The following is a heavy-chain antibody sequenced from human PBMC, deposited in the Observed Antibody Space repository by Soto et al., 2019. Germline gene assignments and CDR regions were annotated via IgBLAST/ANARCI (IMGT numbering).Heavy chain of an antibody. J-gene: IGHJ5*02. V-gene: IGHV1-18*01. CDR2: ISGHNGNT. CDR1: GYTLTNYG. Sequence: QFQLVQAGDEVKKTGASVKVSCRASGYTLTNYGISWVRQAPGQGLFWMGWISGHNGNTLYAQTVQGRLTLTIDTSANTAYMELMSLKSDDTAMYYCVREWQLSPWCQATLVTVSS. D-gene: IGHD1-1*01. CDR3: VREWQLSP.